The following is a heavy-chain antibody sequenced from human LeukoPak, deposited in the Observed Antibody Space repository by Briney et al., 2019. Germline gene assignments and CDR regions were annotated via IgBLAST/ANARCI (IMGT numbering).Heavy chain of an antibody. CDR3: AKDRGMSATEGFGY. V-gene: IGHV3-11*05. CDR1: GFIFSDSY. D-gene: IGHD4-17*01. J-gene: IGHJ4*02. Sequence: GGSLRLSCAASGFIFSDSYVAWIRQAPGKGLEWVSYISPSSNYTNYADSVKGRFTISRDNAKSSLYLQMNSLRAEDTAVYYCAKDRGMSATEGFGYWGQGTLVTVSS. CDR2: ISPSSNYT.